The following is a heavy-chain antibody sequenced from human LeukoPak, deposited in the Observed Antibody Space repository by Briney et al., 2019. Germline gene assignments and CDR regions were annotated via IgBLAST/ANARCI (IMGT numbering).Heavy chain of an antibody. Sequence: PSQTLSLTCTVSGVSISSGGYYWSWIRQPPGKGLEWIGYIYHSGSTYYNPSLKSRVTISVDRSKNQFSLKLSSVTAADTAVYYCARDGYDGYNYRKDYWGQGTLVTVSS. CDR3: ARDGYDGYNYRKDY. CDR2: IYHSGST. V-gene: IGHV4-30-2*01. CDR1: GVSISSGGYY. J-gene: IGHJ4*02. D-gene: IGHD5-24*01.